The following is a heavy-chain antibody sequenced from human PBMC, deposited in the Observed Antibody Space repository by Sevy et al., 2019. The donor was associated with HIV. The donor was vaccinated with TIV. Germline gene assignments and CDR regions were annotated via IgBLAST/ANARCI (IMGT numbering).Heavy chain of an antibody. CDR3: ARGGWDIVVVPAAFDI. D-gene: IGHD2-2*01. CDR2: ISFDGSNK. Sequence: GGSLRLSCVASGFTFSGYTLHWVRQAPGKGLEWVAVISFDGSNKYYVDSVKGRFTISRDNSKNTLYLQMNSLRPEDTAVYYCARGGWDIVVVPAAFDIWGQGTMVTVSS. CDR1: GFTFSGYT. V-gene: IGHV3-30-3*01. J-gene: IGHJ3*02.